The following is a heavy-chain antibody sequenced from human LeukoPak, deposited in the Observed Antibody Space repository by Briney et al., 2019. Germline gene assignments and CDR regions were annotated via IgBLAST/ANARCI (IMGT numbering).Heavy chain of an antibody. V-gene: IGHV4-39*01. D-gene: IGHD6-19*01. CDR2: INYSGST. CDR3: ARYRTIAVSSTGWSDY. CDR1: GGSISRSSYH. J-gene: IGHJ4*02. Sequence: SETLSLTCTVSGGSISRSSYHWGWIRQPPGRGLEWIGNINYSGSTYYNPSLKSRVTISVDTSKNQFSLKLTSVTAADTALYYCARYRTIAVSSTGWSDYWGQGTLVTVSS.